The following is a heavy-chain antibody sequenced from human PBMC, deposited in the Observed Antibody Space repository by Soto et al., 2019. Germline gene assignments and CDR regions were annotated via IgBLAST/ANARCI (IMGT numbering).Heavy chain of an antibody. V-gene: IGHV1-58*01. D-gene: IGHD3-22*01. CDR3: AAGLSYYYDSSGSLEAFDI. CDR1: GFTFTSSA. J-gene: IGHJ3*02. Sequence: ASVKVSCKASGFTFTSSAVQWVRQARGQRLEWIGWIVVDSGNTNYAQKFQERVTITRDMSTSTAYMELSSLRSEDTAVYYCAAGLSYYYDSSGSLEAFDIWGQGTMVTVSS. CDR2: IVVDSGNT.